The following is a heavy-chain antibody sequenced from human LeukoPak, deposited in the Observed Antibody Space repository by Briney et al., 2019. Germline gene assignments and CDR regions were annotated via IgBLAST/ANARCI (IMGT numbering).Heavy chain of an antibody. CDR1: GYTFTGYY. CDR2: INPNSGGT. V-gene: IGHV1-2*02. J-gene: IGHJ5*02. CDR3: ARVRGYSGYEGFDP. Sequence: ASVKVSCKASGYTFTGYYMHWVRQAPGQGLEWMGWINPNSGGTNYAQKFQGRVTMTRDTSISTAYMELSRLRSDDTAVYYCARVRGYSGYEGFDPWGQGTLVTVSS. D-gene: IGHD5-12*01.